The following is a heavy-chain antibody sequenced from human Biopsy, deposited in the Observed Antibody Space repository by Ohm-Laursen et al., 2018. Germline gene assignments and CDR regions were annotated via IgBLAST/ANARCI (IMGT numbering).Heavy chain of an antibody. CDR1: GGSISNNNYY. CDR2: IFYRGRT. D-gene: IGHD3-22*01. V-gene: IGHV4-39*01. J-gene: IGHJ5*02. Sequence: GTLSLTCTVSGGSISNNNYYWGWIRQPPGKGLEWIGSIFYRGRTHYKPSLKSRINISVDTSKNQFSLKLNYVTAADTAVYYCARDYDTSGYYYVSWGQGTLVTVSS. CDR3: ARDYDTSGYYYVS.